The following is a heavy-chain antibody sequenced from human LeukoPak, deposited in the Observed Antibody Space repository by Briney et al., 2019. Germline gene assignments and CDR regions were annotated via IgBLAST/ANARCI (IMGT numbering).Heavy chain of an antibody. CDR1: GFTFSSYW. CDR2: INSDGSST. CDR3: ATSTTSFDY. J-gene: IGHJ4*02. D-gene: IGHD1-14*01. V-gene: IGHV3-74*01. Sequence: GGSLRLSCAASGFTFSSYWMHWVRQAPGKGLVWVSRINSDGSSTSYADSVKGRFTISRDNSKNTLYLQMNSLRAEDTAIYYCATSTTSFDYWGQGTLVTVSS.